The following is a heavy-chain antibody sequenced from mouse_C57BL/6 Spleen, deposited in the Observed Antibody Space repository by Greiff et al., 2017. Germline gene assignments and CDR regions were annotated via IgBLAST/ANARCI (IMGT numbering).Heavy chain of an antibody. D-gene: IGHD1-1*01. CDR1: GFTFSDYY. J-gene: IGHJ1*03. V-gene: IGHV5-16*01. Sequence: EVKVVESEGGLVQPGSSMKLSCTASGFTFSDYYMAWVRQVPEKGLEWVANINYDGSSTYYLDSLKGRFIISRDNAKNILYLQMSSLKSEDTATYYCARKFYGSTWYFDVWGTGTTVTVSS. CDR3: ARKFYGSTWYFDV. CDR2: INYDGSST.